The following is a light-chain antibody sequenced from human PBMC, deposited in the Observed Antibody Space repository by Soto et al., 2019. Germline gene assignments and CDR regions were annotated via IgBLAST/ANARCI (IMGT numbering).Light chain of an antibody. CDR1: QSISSW. CDR3: QQYNSYSYT. V-gene: IGKV1-5*03. Sequence: DIQMTQSPSTLSASVGDRVTITCRASQSISSWLAWYQQKPGKAPKLMIYKASSLESGVPLRFRGSGSGTAFTLTISSLQPDDFATYCCQQYNSYSYTFGQGTKLEIK. J-gene: IGKJ2*01. CDR2: KAS.